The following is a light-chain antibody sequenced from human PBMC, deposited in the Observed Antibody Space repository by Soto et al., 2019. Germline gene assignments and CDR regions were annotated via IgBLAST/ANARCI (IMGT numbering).Light chain of an antibody. Sequence: DIQMTQSPSSVSASVGDSVSFACQSSQTGKNNVNWYQHKRGKAPKLLISGSSNLQNGVPPRFSGSGTGTDFTLTINSLQPEDAATYYCQQTYRHPRTFGQGTSVDIK. CDR2: GSS. V-gene: IGKV1-39*01. J-gene: IGKJ1*01. CDR1: QTGKNN. CDR3: QQTYRHPRT.